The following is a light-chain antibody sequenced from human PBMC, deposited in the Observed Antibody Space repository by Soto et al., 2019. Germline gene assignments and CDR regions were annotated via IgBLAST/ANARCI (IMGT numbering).Light chain of an antibody. Sequence: QSVLTQPASVSGSPGQSITISCTGTSSDVGGYDYVSWYQLHPGKAPKLMVFEVNNRPSGVSHRFSGSKSGNTASLTISGLQAEDEADYYCSSFASTHTYVFGTGTKVTVL. V-gene: IGLV2-14*01. CDR1: SSDVGGYDY. CDR3: SSFASTHTYV. J-gene: IGLJ1*01. CDR2: EVN.